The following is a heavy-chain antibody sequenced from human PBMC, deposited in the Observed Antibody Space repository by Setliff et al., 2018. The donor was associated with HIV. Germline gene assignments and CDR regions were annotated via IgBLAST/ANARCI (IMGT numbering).Heavy chain of an antibody. D-gene: IGHD6-13*01. V-gene: IGHV4-59*04. CDR1: GGSISSHY. Sequence: SETLSLTCTVSGGSISSHYWSWIRQSPGKGLEWIGSIYHSGTGYYRPSLKSRLTMSVDASNEQFSLRLTSVTAADTAVYYCACGAAAGTDYYYYYYMDVWGKGTTVTVSS. CDR2: IYHSGTG. CDR3: ACGAAAGTDYYYYYYMDV. J-gene: IGHJ6*03.